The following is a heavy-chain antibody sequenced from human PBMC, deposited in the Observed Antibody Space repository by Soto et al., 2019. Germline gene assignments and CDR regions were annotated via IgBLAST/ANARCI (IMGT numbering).Heavy chain of an antibody. Sequence: ASVKVSCKDSGYIFTTYGITWVRQAPGQGLEWMGSISTNNGNTDHARPFQDRITMTADTSTNTAYMEVRSLRSDDTAVYYCARYSNGGNAADFDFWGQGTPVTVSS. J-gene: IGHJ4*02. V-gene: IGHV1-18*01. CDR1: GYIFTTYG. CDR3: ARYSNGGNAADFDF. CDR2: ISTNNGNT. D-gene: IGHD2-15*01.